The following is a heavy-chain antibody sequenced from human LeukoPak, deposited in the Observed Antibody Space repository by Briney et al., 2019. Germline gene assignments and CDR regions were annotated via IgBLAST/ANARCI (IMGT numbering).Heavy chain of an antibody. J-gene: IGHJ6*02. CDR3: AKGGIIYRMDV. CDR1: GFSFSNYA. D-gene: IGHD3-16*01. CDR2: ISGTSGTT. V-gene: IGHV3-23*01. Sequence: GGSLRLSCVASGFSFSNYAMSWVRQVPGKGLEWVSVISGTSGTTYYADSVKGRFIISRDNSKNTLYLQMNSLRAEDTAVYCCAKGGIIYRMDVWGQGTTVTVSS.